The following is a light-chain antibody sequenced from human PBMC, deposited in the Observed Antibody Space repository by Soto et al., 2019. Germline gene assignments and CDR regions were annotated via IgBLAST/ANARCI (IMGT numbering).Light chain of an antibody. J-gene: IGLJ1*01. V-gene: IGLV2-14*03. CDR1: TSDVGAYNY. CDR3: NSYTRRENYV. Sequence: QSVLTQPASVSGSPGQSITISCTGSTSDVGAYNYVSWYQHLPGKAPELVIYDVSNRPSGVSNRFSGSKSGNTASLTISGLQAEDEAEYYCNSYTRRENYVFGTGIKVTVL. CDR2: DVS.